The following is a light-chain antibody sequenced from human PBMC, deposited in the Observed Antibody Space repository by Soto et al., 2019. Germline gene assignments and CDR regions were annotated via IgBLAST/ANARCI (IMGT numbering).Light chain of an antibody. J-gene: IGLJ1*01. CDR3: CSYAGSSTLYV. Sequence: QSVLTQPASVSGSPGQSITISCTGTSSDVGSYNLVSWYQQHPGKAPKLMIYEVSKRPSGVSNRFSGSKSDNTASLTISGLQAEDEADYYCCSYAGSSTLYVFGTGTKVTVL. CDR1: SSDVGSYNL. V-gene: IGLV2-23*02. CDR2: EVS.